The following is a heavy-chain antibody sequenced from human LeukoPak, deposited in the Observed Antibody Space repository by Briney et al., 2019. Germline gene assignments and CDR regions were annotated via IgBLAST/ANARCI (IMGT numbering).Heavy chain of an antibody. Sequence: PGGSLRLSCAASGFTFSDYYMSWIRQAPGKGPEWVALIRYDGSNKYYADSVKGRFTISRDNSKNTLYLQMNSLRVEDTAMYYCAKAGTQQWLLFVGVYWGQGALVTVSS. J-gene: IGHJ4*02. V-gene: IGHV3-30*02. D-gene: IGHD6-19*01. CDR1: GFTFSDYY. CDR2: IRYDGSNK. CDR3: AKAGTQQWLLFVGVY.